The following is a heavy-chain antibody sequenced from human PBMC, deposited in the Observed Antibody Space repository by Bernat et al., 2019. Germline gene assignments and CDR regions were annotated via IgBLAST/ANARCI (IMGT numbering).Heavy chain of an antibody. J-gene: IGHJ1*01. Sequence: QVQLVESGGGVVQPGRSLRLSCAASGFTFSSYGMHWVRQAPGKGLEWVAVIWYDGRNKYYADSVKGRFTISRDNSKNTLYLQMNSLRAEDTAVYYCARPRGGDYDEAGFAEYFQHWGQGTLVTVSS. D-gene: IGHD4-17*01. CDR1: GFTFSSYG. V-gene: IGHV3-33*01. CDR2: IWYDGRNK. CDR3: ARPRGGDYDEAGFAEYFQH.